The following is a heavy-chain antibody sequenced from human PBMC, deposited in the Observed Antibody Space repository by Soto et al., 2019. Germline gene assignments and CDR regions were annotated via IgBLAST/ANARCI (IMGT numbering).Heavy chain of an antibody. CDR1: GGTFSSYA. Sequence: QVQLVQSGAEVKKPGSSVKVSCKASGGTFSSYAISWVRQAPGQGLEWRGGIIPIFGTANYAQKFQGRVTITADESTSTAYMELSSLRSEDTAVYYCARLHYDPIDLNWYFDLWGRGTLVTVSS. CDR2: IIPIFGTA. V-gene: IGHV1-69*01. J-gene: IGHJ2*01. D-gene: IGHD4-17*01. CDR3: ARLHYDPIDLNWYFDL.